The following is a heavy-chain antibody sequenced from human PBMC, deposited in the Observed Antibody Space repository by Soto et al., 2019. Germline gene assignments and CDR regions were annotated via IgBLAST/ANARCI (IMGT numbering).Heavy chain of an antibody. V-gene: IGHV2-5*02. Sequence: QITLKESGPTLVKPTQTLTLTCTFSGFSLSTSGVGVGWIRQPPGKAPEWLAVIYWDDDKRYSPSLKSRLTITKDTSKNQVVLTMTNIDPVDTATYYCAHRRPSAAFDYWGQGTLVTVSS. CDR1: GFSLSTSGVG. J-gene: IGHJ4*02. CDR3: AHRRPSAAFDY. D-gene: IGHD2-15*01. CDR2: IYWDDDK.